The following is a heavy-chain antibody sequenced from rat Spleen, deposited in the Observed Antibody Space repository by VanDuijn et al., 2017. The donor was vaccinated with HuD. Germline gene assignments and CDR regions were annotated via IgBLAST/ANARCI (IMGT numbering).Heavy chain of an antibody. CDR2: INTDGSRT. D-gene: IGHD1-9*01. J-gene: IGHJ2*01. Sequence: EVQVVESGGGLVQPGSSLKVSCVASGFTFRSSVMHWFRQAPENGIEWLAYINTDGSRTHYAETVKGRFTISRDNAKNTVDMQLSSLRSEDTAMYYCARENGYNRLFDYWGQGVMVTVSS. V-gene: IGHV5-43*01. CDR1: GFTFRSSV. CDR3: ARENGYNRLFDY.